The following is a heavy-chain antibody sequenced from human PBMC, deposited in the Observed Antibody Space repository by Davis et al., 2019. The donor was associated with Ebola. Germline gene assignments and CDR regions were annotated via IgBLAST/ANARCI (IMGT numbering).Heavy chain of an antibody. Sequence: GGSLRLSCVASGFTFDAFGMNWVRQAPGKGLEWVSSIRSSDTTIYYSDPVKGRFTVSRDNAKNSLYLQMNSLRAEDTAVYYCARDKRSSWYGGMDVWGQGTTVTVSS. J-gene: IGHJ6*02. CDR2: IRSSDTTI. D-gene: IGHD6-19*01. V-gene: IGHV3-48*04. CDR3: ARDKRSSWYGGMDV. CDR1: GFTFDAFG.